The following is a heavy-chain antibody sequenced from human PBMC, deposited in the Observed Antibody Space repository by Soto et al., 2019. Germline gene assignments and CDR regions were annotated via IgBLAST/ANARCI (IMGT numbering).Heavy chain of an antibody. V-gene: IGHV3-21*06. CDR1: GFTFGSFT. CDR2: ISSSSAYI. J-gene: IGHJ4*02. D-gene: IGHD3-16*01. Sequence: EVHLVEAGGGLVKPGESLTLSCAASGFTFGSFTLNWVRQAPGKGLEWVSSISSSSAYIYYAESVKGRFTISRDNARSTLYLQMNSLRLDDTAVYLCARDGLTFGGDWGQGTLVAVSS. CDR3: ARDGLTFGGD.